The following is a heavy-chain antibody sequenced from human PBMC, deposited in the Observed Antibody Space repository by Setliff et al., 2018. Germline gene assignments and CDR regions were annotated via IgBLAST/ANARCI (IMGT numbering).Heavy chain of an antibody. CDR2: IDWDDDK. Sequence: SGPTLVNPTQTLTLTCTFSGFSPSTSGMRVSWIRQPPGKALEWLARIDWDDDKFYSTSLKTRLTLSKDTSQNQVVLTMANMDPVDTATYYCARSPSGEFDYWGQGTLVTVSS. CDR1: GFSPSTSGMR. D-gene: IGHD1-26*01. CDR3: ARSPSGEFDY. V-gene: IGHV2-70*04. J-gene: IGHJ4*02.